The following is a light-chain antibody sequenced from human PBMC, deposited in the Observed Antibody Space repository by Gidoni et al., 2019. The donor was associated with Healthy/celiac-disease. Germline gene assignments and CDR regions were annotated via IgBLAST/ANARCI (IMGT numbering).Light chain of an antibody. CDR3: QQSYSTPRT. CDR2: AAS. Sequence: IQMIPSPSFLSASVGDGVTITCWASQSITSYLNWYQQKPGKAPKHLIYAASSLQSGVPSRFSGSGSGTDFTLTKSSLQPEDFATYYCQQSYSTPRTFXHXTKVEIK. J-gene: IGKJ1*01. V-gene: IGKV1-39*01. CDR1: QSITSY.